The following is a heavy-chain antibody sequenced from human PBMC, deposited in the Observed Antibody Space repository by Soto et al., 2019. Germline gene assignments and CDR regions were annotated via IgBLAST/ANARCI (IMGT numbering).Heavy chain of an antibody. V-gene: IGHV4-31*03. J-gene: IGHJ3*02. Sequence: LSLTCTVSGGSISSGGYYWSWIRQHPGKGLEWIGYIYYSGSTYYNPSLKSRVTISVDTSKNQFSLKLSSVTAADTAVYYCAREYSSSWHDAFDIWGQGTMVTV. CDR3: AREYSSSWHDAFDI. CDR2: IYYSGST. D-gene: IGHD6-13*01. CDR1: GGSISSGGYY.